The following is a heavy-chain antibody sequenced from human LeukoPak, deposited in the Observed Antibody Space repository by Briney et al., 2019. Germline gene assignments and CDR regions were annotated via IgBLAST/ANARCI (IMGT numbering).Heavy chain of an antibody. V-gene: IGHV4-4*07. J-gene: IGHJ4*02. CDR2: IYTSGST. CDR3: ARANFYSNYNY. CDR1: GGSINSDF. Sequence: SETLSLTCVVSGGSINSDFWSWIRQLAGKGLEWIGRIYTSGSTNYNPSLKSRVTISVDTSKNQFSLKPSSVTAADTAVYYCARANFYSNYNYWGQGTLVTASS. D-gene: IGHD4-11*01.